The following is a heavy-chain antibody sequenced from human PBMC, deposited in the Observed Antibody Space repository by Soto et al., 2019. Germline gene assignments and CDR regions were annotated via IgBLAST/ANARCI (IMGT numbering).Heavy chain of an antibody. CDR1: GFTFSSYA. D-gene: IGHD6-6*01. V-gene: IGHV3-23*01. Sequence: EVQLLESGGGLVQPGESLRLSCEASGFTFSSYAMSWVRQAPGKGLEWVSVISGSDDSTYYADSVKDRFTISRDNSKNTLYLQMNSLRAEDTAVYYCAKRSSSSTFDYWGQGTLVTVSS. CDR2: ISGSDDST. CDR3: AKRSSSSTFDY. J-gene: IGHJ4*02.